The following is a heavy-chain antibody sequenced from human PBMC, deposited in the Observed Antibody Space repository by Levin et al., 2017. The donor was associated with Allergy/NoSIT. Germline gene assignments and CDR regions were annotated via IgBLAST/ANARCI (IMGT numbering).Heavy chain of an antibody. CDR2: ISYDGSNK. Sequence: GGSLRLSCAASGFTFSSYGMHWVRQAPGKGLEWVAVISYDGSNKYYADSVKGRFTISRDNSKNTLYLQMNSLRAEDTAVYYCAKDRNYDFWSGYPSFYYDYYGMDVWGQGTTVTVSS. CDR1: GFTFSSYG. CDR3: AKDRNYDFWSGYPSFYYDYYGMDV. J-gene: IGHJ6*02. D-gene: IGHD3-3*01. V-gene: IGHV3-30*18.